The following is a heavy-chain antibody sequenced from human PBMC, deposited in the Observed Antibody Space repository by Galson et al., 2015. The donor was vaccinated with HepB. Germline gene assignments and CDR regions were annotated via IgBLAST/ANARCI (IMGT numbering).Heavy chain of an antibody. V-gene: IGHV1-46*04. CDR1: GYTFTSYY. Sequence: SVKVSCKASGYTFTSYYMHWVRQAPGQGLEWMGIINPSGGSTSYAQKLQGRVTMTRDTSTSTVYMELSSLRSEDTAVYYCARARYYDSSGYYPYYFDYWGQGTLVTVSS. CDR2: INPSGGST. D-gene: IGHD3-22*01. J-gene: IGHJ4*02. CDR3: ARARYYDSSGYYPYYFDY.